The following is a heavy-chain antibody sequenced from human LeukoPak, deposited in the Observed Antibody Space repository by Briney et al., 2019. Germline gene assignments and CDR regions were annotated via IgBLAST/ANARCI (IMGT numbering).Heavy chain of an antibody. D-gene: IGHD4-17*01. Sequence: SETLSLTCAVYGGSFSGYYWSWIRQPPGKGLEWIGEINHSGSTNYNPSLKSRVTISVDTSKNQFSLKLSSVTAADTAVYYCAREDDYEYYFDYWGQGTLVTVSS. CDR1: GGSFSGYY. V-gene: IGHV4-34*01. J-gene: IGHJ4*02. CDR2: INHSGST. CDR3: AREDDYEYYFDY.